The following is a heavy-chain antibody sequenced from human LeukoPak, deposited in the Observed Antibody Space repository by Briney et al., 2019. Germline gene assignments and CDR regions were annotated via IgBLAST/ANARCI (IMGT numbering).Heavy chain of an antibody. CDR2: RHYSGTT. D-gene: IGHD2-15*01. CDR1: GGSISSGGYY. CDR3: ARASLAYCSGGSCYAIDH. Sequence: SETLSLTCTVSGGSISSGGYYWSWIRQHPGKGLEWIGYRHYSGTTYCNASLKSRLTISVDTSKNQFSLKLSSVTAADTAVYYCARASLAYCSGGSCYAIDHWGQGTLVTVSS. V-gene: IGHV4-31*03. J-gene: IGHJ4*02.